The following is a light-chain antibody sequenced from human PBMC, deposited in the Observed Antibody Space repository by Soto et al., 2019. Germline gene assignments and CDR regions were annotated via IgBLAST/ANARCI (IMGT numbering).Light chain of an antibody. CDR1: RGVSANY. CDR3: QQYGSSPRT. CDR2: GAS. Sequence: ENLLTQSPGTLSLSPGEGATLSCRASRGVSANYLAWYQQKPGQAPTLLIYGASFRAAGIPDRFSGSGSGTDFTLTIRRLEPDDFAVYYCQQYGSSPRTLGQGTKVDIK. V-gene: IGKV3-20*01. J-gene: IGKJ1*01.